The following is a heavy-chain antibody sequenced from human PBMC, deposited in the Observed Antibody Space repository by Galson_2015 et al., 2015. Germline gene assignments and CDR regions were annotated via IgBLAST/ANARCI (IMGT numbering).Heavy chain of an antibody. Sequence: SVKVSCKASGGAFSSTWVRQAPGQGLEWMGGIIPALETVNYAQKFQGRVTITADEYMCTVYMELSSLRSEDTAIYYCVTGDDYRRGGGLQNWGQGTLVAVSS. CDR2: IIPALETV. D-gene: IGHD5-24*01. CDR3: VTGDDYRRGGGLQN. J-gene: IGHJ1*01. V-gene: IGHV1-69*13. CDR1: GGAFSS.